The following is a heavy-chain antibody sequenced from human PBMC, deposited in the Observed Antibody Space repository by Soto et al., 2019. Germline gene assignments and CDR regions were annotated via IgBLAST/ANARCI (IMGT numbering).Heavy chain of an antibody. CDR2: ISGSGGST. J-gene: IGHJ1*01. Sequence: GGSLRLSCAASGFTFSSYAMSWVRQAPGKGLEWVSAISGSGGSTYYADSVKGRFTTSRDNSKNTLYLQMNSLRAEDTAVYYCAKEMAAAMIVVVTRAEYFQHWGQGTLVTVSS. V-gene: IGHV3-23*01. CDR3: AKEMAAAMIVVVTRAEYFQH. CDR1: GFTFSSYA. D-gene: IGHD3-22*01.